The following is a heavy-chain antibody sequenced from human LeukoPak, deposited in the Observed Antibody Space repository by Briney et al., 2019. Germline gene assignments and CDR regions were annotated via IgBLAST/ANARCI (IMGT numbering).Heavy chain of an antibody. D-gene: IGHD3-9*01. CDR1: GGSISSGGSY. Sequence: SETLSLTCTVSGGSISSGGSYWSWIRQHPGKGLEWIGYIYYSGSTYYNPSLKSRVTISVDTSKNQFSLKLSSVTAADTAVYYCAKDQYYDILTGYYTDAEYFQHWGQGTLVTVSS. V-gene: IGHV4-31*03. CDR3: AKDQYYDILTGYYTDAEYFQH. CDR2: IYYSGST. J-gene: IGHJ1*01.